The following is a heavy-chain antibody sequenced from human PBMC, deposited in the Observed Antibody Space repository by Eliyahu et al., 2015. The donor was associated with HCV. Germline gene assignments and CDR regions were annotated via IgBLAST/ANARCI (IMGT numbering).Heavy chain of an antibody. Sequence: QVQLVQSGAEVKKPGASVKVSCKASGYTFTSXGISWGRQAPGQGLEWMGWISAYNGNTNYAQKLQGRVTMTTDTSTSTAYMELRSLRSDDTAVYYCARDYIAIAYYYDSSGYYYFDYWGQGTLVTVSS. CDR3: ARDYIAIAYYYDSSGYYYFDY. V-gene: IGHV1-18*01. D-gene: IGHD3-22*01. CDR2: ISAYNGNT. CDR1: GYTFTSXG. J-gene: IGHJ4*02.